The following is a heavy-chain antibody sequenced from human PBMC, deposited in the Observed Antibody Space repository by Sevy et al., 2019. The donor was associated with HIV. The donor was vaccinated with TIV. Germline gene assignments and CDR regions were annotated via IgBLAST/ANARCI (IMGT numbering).Heavy chain of an antibody. CDR2: IKEDGTEK. CDR3: ARDPLDM. Sequence: GGSLRLSCAASGFTFSSYWMSWVRQAPGKGLEWVANIKEDGTEKYYVDSVKGRFTISRDNAKNSLYPQMNNLRVEDTAVYYCARDPLDMWGQGTMVTVSS. V-gene: IGHV3-7*03. CDR1: GFTFSSYW. J-gene: IGHJ3*02.